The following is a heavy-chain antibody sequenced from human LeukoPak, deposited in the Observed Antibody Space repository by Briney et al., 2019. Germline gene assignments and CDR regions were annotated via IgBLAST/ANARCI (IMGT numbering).Heavy chain of an antibody. CDR2: ISGSSSTI. CDR1: GFTFSSYS. V-gene: IGHV3-48*02. CDR3: ASPARDGYNVFDY. J-gene: IGHJ4*02. D-gene: IGHD5-24*01. Sequence: PGGTLRLSCAASGFTFSSYSTNWVRNTPGPGQEWVSSISGSSSTIYYADSVKGRFTISRDNAKNSLYLQMNSLRDEDTAVYYCASPARDGYNVFDYWGQGTLVTVSS.